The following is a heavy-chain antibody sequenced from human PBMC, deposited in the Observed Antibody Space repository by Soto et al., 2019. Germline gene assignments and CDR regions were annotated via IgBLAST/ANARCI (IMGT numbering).Heavy chain of an antibody. Sequence: SETLSLTCTVSGGSISSYYWSWIRQPPGKGLEWIGYIYYSGSTNYNPSLKSRVTISVDTSKNRFSLKLSSVTAADTAVYYCARRSGYEGGYYYYMDVWGKGTTVTVSS. CDR1: GGSISSYY. CDR3: ARRSGYEGGYYYYMDV. D-gene: IGHD5-12*01. J-gene: IGHJ6*03. CDR2: IYYSGST. V-gene: IGHV4-59*01.